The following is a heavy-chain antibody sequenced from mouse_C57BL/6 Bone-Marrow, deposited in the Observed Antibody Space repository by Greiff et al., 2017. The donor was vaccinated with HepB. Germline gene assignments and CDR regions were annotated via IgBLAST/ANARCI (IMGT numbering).Heavy chain of an antibody. CDR2: IWGVGST. Sequence: QVQLQQSGPGLVAPSQSLSITCTVSGFSLTSYGVDWVRQSPGKGLEWLGVIWGVGSTNYNSALKSRLSISKDNSTSQVFLKMNSLQTADTAMYYCARLRGGFDYWGQGTTLTVSS. CDR1: GFSLTSYG. D-gene: IGHD1-1*01. J-gene: IGHJ2*01. CDR3: ARLRGGFDY. V-gene: IGHV2-6*01.